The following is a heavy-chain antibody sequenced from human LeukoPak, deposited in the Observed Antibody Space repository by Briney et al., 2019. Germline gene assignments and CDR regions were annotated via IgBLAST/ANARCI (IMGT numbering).Heavy chain of an antibody. D-gene: IGHD3-10*01. J-gene: IGHJ4*02. CDR3: ARAPAALLWFGESGNFDY. Sequence: ASVKVSCKASGYTFTSYGISWVRQAPGQGLEWMGWISAYNGNTNYAQKLQGRVTMTTDTSTSTAYMELRSLRSDDTAVYYCARAPAALLWFGESGNFDYWGQGALATVSS. V-gene: IGHV1-18*04. CDR1: GYTFTSYG. CDR2: ISAYNGNT.